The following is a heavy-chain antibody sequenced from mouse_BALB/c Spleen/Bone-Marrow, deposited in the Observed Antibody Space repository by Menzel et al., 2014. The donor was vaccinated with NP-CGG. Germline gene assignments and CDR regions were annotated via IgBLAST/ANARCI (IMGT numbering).Heavy chain of an antibody. D-gene: IGHD2-10*01. CDR3: ARSYYGNWYFDV. CDR2: IYPGDGDT. V-gene: IGHV1-87*01. CDR1: GYTFTSYW. Sequence: VQLQESGAELARPGASVKLSCKASGYTFTSYWMQWVKQRPGQGLEWIGAIYPGDGDTRYTQKFKGKVTLTADKSSSTAYVQLSSLASEDSAVYYCARSYYGNWYFDVWGAGTTVTVSS. J-gene: IGHJ1*01.